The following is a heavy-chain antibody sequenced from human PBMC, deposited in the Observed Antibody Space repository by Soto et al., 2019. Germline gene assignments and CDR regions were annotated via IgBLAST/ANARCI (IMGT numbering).Heavy chain of an antibody. J-gene: IGHJ6*02. D-gene: IGHD5-18*01. CDR1: GGTFSSYA. CDR2: IIPIFGTA. CDR3: ARGQGYSYTYYYYGMDV. Sequence: SVKVSCKASGGTFSSYAISWVRQAPGQGLGWMGGIIPIFGTANYAQKFQGRVTITADKSTSTAYMELSSLRSEDTAVYYGARGQGYSYTYYYYGMDVWGQGTTVTVSS. V-gene: IGHV1-69*06.